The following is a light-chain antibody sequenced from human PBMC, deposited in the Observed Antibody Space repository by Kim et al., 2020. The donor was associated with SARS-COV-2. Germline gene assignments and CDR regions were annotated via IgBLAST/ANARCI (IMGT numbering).Light chain of an antibody. CDR2: DVS. V-gene: IGLV2-14*03. J-gene: IGLJ1*01. Sequence: GQSITISCTGTSSDVGGNDYVSWCQHYPGKAPKLMVYDVSKRPSGVSNRFSCSKSGNTASLTISGLQAEDEADYYCISYTSADTYVFGTGTKVTVL. CDR3: ISYTSADTYV. CDR1: SSDVGGNDY.